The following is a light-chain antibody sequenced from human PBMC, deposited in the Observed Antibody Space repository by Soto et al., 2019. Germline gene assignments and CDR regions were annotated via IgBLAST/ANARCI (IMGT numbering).Light chain of an antibody. CDR1: SSDVGGYTY. V-gene: IGLV2-14*01. J-gene: IGLJ1*01. CDR3: SSYTSTHSYV. Sequence: HSALPQPASVSGSPGQSIAISCTGTSSDVGGYTYVSWYQQHPGKAPKLMIYDVSSRPSGVSDRFSGSKSGNTASLTISGLQSEDEADYYCSSYTSTHSYVFGTGTKVTVL. CDR2: DVS.